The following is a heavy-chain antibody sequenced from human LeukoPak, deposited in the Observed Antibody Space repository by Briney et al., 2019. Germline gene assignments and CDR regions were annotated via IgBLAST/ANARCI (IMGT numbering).Heavy chain of an antibody. CDR3: ARDRGYSYGYAAFDY. J-gene: IGHJ4*02. Sequence: GASVKVSCKASGYTFTGYYMHWVRQAPGQGLEWMGWINPNSGGTNYAQKFQGRFTMTRDTSISTAYMELSRLRSDDTAVYYCARDRGYSYGYAAFDYWGQGTLVTVSS. V-gene: IGHV1-2*02. D-gene: IGHD5-18*01. CDR1: GYTFTGYY. CDR2: INPNSGGT.